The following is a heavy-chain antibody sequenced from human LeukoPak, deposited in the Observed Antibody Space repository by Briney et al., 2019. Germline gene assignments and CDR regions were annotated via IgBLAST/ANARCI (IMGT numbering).Heavy chain of an antibody. D-gene: IGHD2-15*01. CDR2: ISGSGGST. CDR3: AKDPGRVVVVVAANYFDY. Sequence: GGSLRLSCAASGFTFSSYAMSWVRQAPGKGLEWVSAISGSGGSTYYADSVKGRFTISRDNSKNTLYLQMNSLRAEDTAVYYCAKDPGRVVVVVAANYFDYWGQGTLATVSS. V-gene: IGHV3-23*01. CDR1: GFTFSSYA. J-gene: IGHJ4*02.